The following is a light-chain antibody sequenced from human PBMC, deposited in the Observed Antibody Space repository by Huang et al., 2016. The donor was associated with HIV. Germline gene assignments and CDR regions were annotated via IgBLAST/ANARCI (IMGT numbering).Light chain of an antibody. CDR1: EGISSY. CDR3: QQLNDYPWT. CDR2: AAS. V-gene: IGKV1-9*01. Sequence: IQLTQSPSSLSASVGDRVTITCRASEGISSYLAWYHQKSGKAPKFLIYAASTLQSGVPSRFSGSGSGTDFTLTISSLQPEDFATYYCQQLNDYPWTFGQGTKVEIK. J-gene: IGKJ1*01.